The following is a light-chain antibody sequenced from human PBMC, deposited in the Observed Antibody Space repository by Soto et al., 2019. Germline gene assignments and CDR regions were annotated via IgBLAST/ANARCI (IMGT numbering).Light chain of an antibody. J-gene: IGLJ2*01. Sequence: SALTQPRSVSGSPGQSVTLSCTGTSSAVGGYHYVSWYQHHPGKAPKIIIYDVNKRPSGVPDRFSGSKSGNTASLTISGLQTEDEADYYCCSYAGSYTLVFGGGTKLTVL. CDR1: SSAVGGYHY. CDR3: CSYAGSYTLV. CDR2: DVN. V-gene: IGLV2-11*01.